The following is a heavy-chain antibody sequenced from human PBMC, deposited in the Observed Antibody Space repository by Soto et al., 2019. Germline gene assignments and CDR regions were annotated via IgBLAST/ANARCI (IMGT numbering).Heavy chain of an antibody. CDR3: AREVNNYYGMDV. CDR1: GASISSDDYY. CDR2: ISYSGST. Sequence: QVQLQESGPGLVKPSQTLSLTCSISGASISSDDYYWSWFRQPPGKGLEWIGYISYSGSTYYNPSLKSRITISVDTSKPQCSLILSSVTAADTAVFYCAREVNNYYGMDVWGQGTTVTVSS. V-gene: IGHV4-30-4*01. J-gene: IGHJ6*02.